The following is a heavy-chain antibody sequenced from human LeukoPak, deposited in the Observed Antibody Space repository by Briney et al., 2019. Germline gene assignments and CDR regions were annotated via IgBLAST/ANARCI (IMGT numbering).Heavy chain of an antibody. CDR1: GGSISSYY. J-gene: IGHJ6*02. D-gene: IGHD6-13*01. Sequence: SETLSLTCTVSGGSISSYYWTWIRQTPGKELEWIGYTYYSGSTNYNPSLKSRVSISVDTSRNQLPLMLTSVTAADTAVYYCARGGYSSSWSLGMDVWGQGTTVTVSS. CDR2: TYYSGST. V-gene: IGHV4-59*12. CDR3: ARGGYSSSWSLGMDV.